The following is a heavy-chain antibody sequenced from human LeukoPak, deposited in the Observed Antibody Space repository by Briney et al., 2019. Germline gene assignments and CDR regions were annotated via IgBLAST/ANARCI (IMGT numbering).Heavy chain of an antibody. V-gene: IGHV3-33*06. CDR1: GFTFSSYG. Sequence: GRSLRLSCAASGFTFSSYGMHWVRQAPGKGLEWVAVIWYDGSNKYYADSVKGRFTISRDNSKNTLYLQMNSLRAEDTAVYYCAKAYSSGWYNWFDPWGQGTLVTVSS. J-gene: IGHJ5*02. CDR3: AKAYSSGWYNWFDP. CDR2: IWYDGSNK. D-gene: IGHD6-19*01.